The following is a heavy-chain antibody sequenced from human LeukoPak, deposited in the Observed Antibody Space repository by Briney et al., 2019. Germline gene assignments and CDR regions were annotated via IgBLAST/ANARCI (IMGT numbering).Heavy chain of an antibody. Sequence: GGSLRLSCAASGFTVSSNYMNWVRQAPGKGLEWVSIIYSGGSTYYADSVKGRFTISRDNSKNTLYLQMNSLRAEDTAVYYCARLGSSWTFDYWGQGALVTVSS. CDR2: IYSGGST. CDR3: ARLGSSWTFDY. CDR1: GFTVSSNY. V-gene: IGHV3-53*01. D-gene: IGHD6-13*01. J-gene: IGHJ4*02.